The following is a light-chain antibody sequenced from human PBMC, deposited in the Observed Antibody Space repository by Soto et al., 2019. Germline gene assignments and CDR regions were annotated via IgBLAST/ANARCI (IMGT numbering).Light chain of an antibody. CDR1: QSISSY. Sequence: DIQRTQSPSSLSASVGDRVTITCRASQSISSYLNWYQQNPGKATKLLIYAASSLQSGVPSRFSGSGSGTDFTLTISSLQPEDFATYYCQQSDSTQWTFGQGTMVEIK. CDR3: QQSDSTQWT. CDR2: AAS. V-gene: IGKV1-39*01. J-gene: IGKJ1*01.